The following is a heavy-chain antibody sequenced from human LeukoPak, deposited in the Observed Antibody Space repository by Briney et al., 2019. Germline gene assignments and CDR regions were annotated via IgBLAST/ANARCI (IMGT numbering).Heavy chain of an antibody. CDR2: ISSSGSAI. CDR3: ARDPGSGYEEHFDY. J-gene: IGHJ4*02. Sequence: GGSLRLSCAASGFTFSSYSMNWVRQAPGKGLEWVSYISSSGSAIYYADSVKGRFTISRDNAKDSLYLQMNSLRAEDTAVYYCARDPGSGYEEHFDYWGQGTLVTVSS. CDR1: GFTFSSYS. D-gene: IGHD5-12*01. V-gene: IGHV3-48*04.